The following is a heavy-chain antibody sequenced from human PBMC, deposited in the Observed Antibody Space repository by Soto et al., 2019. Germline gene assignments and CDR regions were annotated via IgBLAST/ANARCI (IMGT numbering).Heavy chain of an antibody. CDR2: VSANNGHT. CDR3: ARDIESVTAKHFFYYYAMDV. V-gene: IGHV1-18*04. D-gene: IGHD2-8*01. J-gene: IGHJ6*02. Sequence: GASVKVSCKASGHTFTGYFIHWLRQAPGQGLEWMGWVSANNGHTNYAQNLQGRVSMTTDTSTSTAYMELRGLRFDDTAVYYCARDIESVTAKHFFYYYAMDVWGQGTTVTVSS. CDR1: GHTFTGYF.